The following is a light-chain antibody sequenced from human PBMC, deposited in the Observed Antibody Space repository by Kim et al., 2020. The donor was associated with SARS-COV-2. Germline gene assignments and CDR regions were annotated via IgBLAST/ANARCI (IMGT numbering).Light chain of an antibody. CDR1: QSVSSN. V-gene: IGKV3D-15*01. CDR2: AAS. J-gene: IGKJ2*01. Sequence: IVMTQSPATLSMSPGERATLFCRASQSVSSNLAWFQQKPGQAPRLLIYAASIRATGIPARFSGSGSKTEFTLTISSLQSEDFAVYYCQHYNIWTQDTFGHRTMLE. CDR3: QHYNIWTQDT.